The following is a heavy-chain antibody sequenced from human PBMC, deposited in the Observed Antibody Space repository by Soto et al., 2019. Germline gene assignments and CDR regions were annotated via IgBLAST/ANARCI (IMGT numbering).Heavy chain of an antibody. CDR3: AREGPSGSYNLDY. Sequence: ASVEVSCKASGYTFTNYHIHWVRQAPGQGPEYMGIINPSDGSTTYPQKFQGRVTMTGDTSTSTVYMELSSLRSDDTAVYYCAREGPSGSYNLDYWGQGTLVTVSS. CDR2: INPSDGST. D-gene: IGHD1-26*01. V-gene: IGHV1-46*01. J-gene: IGHJ4*02. CDR1: GYTFTNYH.